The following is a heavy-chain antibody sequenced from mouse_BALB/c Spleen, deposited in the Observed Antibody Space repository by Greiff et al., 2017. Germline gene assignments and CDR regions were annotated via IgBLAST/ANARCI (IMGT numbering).Heavy chain of an antibody. D-gene: IGHD3-2*01. Sequence: VQLKQSGAELVKPGASVKLSCTASGFNIKDTYMHWVKQRPEQGLEWIGRIDPANGNTKYDPKFQGKATITADTSSNTAYLQLSSLTSEDTAVYYCAVDSSGYVTYWGQGTTLTVSS. V-gene: IGHV14-3*02. J-gene: IGHJ2*01. CDR3: AVDSSGYVTY. CDR1: GFNIKDTY. CDR2: IDPANGNT.